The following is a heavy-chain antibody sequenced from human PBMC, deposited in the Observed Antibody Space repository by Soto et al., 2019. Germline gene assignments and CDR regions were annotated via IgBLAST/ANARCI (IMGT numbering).Heavy chain of an antibody. D-gene: IGHD2-2*01. Sequence: TQTLTLTFTFSGFALVTSGVGVGWVRQRPGKALEFLVLLYWNDDERYSPSLKNRLSITKDTSKTQVVLTMTNMAPVDTATYYCAHKPPAGYYFASWGPGTLVTVSS. CDR3: AHKPPAGYYFAS. CDR1: GFALVTSGVG. V-gene: IGHV2-5*01. CDR2: LYWNDDE. J-gene: IGHJ4*02.